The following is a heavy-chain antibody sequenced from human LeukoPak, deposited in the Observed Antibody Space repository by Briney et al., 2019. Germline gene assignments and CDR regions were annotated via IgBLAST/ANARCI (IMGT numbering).Heavy chain of an antibody. V-gene: IGHV3-74*01. CDR1: GFTFSSYW. CDR3: ARHDTGDAFDF. J-gene: IGHJ4*02. D-gene: IGHD2-21*01. CDR2: INSDGSST. Sequence: GGSLRLSCAASGFTFSSYWMHWVRQAPGKGLVWVSRINSDGSSTNYADSVKGRFTISRDNAKNSLSLQMNSLRAEDTGVYYCARHDTGDAFDFWGQGARVTVSS.